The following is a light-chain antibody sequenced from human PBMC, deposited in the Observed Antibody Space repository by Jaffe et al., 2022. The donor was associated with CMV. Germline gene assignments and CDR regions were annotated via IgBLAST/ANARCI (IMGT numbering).Light chain of an antibody. Sequence: NFMLTQPHSVSESPGKTVTISCTRSSGSIASNYVQWYQQRPGSAPTILIYENKQRPSGVSDRFAGSIDSSSNSASLTISGLKTEDEADYYCQSYDNNNRVFGGGTKLTVL. V-gene: IGLV6-57*04. J-gene: IGLJ3*02. CDR3: QSYDNNNRV. CDR1: SGSIASNY. CDR2: ENK.